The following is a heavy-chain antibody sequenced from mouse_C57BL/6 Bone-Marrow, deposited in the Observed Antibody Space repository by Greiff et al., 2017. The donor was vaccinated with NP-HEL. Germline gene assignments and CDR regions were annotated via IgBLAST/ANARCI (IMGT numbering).Heavy chain of an antibody. Sequence: QVQLQQPGAELVKPGASVKLSCKASGYTFTSYWMHWVKQRPGQGLEWIGMIHPNSGSTNYNEKFKSKATLTVDKSSSTAYMQLISLTSEDSAVYYCARIWVYYFDYWGQGTTLTVTS. D-gene: IGHD4-1*01. V-gene: IGHV1-64*01. CDR1: GYTFTSYW. CDR2: IHPNSGST. CDR3: ARIWVYYFDY. J-gene: IGHJ2*01.